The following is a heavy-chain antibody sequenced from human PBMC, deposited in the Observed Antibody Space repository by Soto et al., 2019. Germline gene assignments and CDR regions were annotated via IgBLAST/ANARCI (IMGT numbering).Heavy chain of an antibody. CDR3: ASLPPGRETF. CDR1: GFSFDDYA. CDR2: LNWNSGVI. V-gene: IGHV3-9*01. Sequence: SLRLSCAASGFSFDDYAMHWVRQAPGKGLEWVAGLNWNSGVIGYADSVKGRFTISRDNAKKSLYLQMNSLRAEDTAVYYCASLPPGRETFRGQGTLVTVSS. D-gene: IGHD2-15*01. J-gene: IGHJ4*02.